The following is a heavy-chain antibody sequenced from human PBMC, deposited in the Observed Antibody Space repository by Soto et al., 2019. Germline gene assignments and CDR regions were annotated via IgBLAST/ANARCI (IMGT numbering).Heavy chain of an antibody. D-gene: IGHD6-13*01. J-gene: IGHJ4*02. Sequence: GGSLRLSCAASGFTFSSHAMSWVCQAPGKGLEWVSAISGSGGSTYYADSVKGRFTISRDNSKNTLYLQMNSLRAEDTAVYYCANPRIAAAVDFDYWGQGTLVTVSS. CDR2: ISGSGGST. V-gene: IGHV3-23*01. CDR3: ANPRIAAAVDFDY. CDR1: GFTFSSHA.